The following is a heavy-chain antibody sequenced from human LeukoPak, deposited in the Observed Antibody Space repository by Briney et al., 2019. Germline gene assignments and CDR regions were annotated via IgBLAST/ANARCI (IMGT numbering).Heavy chain of an antibody. CDR1: GGSTMLSH. CDR2: IYNSGGT. D-gene: IGHD7-27*01. CDR3: ASDLTVPPYNWFDP. J-gene: IGHJ5*02. Sequence: PSETLSLTCTVSGGSTMLSHWSWIRHPAGKGLNWISSIYNSGGTNYNPSLKSRATISRDTSKNQFSLTLTSVTAAHTAVHYCASDLTVPPYNWFDPGGEGTLVTV. V-gene: IGHV4-4*07.